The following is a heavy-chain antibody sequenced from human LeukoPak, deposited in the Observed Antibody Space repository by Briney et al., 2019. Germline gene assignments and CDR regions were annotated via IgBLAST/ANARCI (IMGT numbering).Heavy chain of an antibody. D-gene: IGHD1-26*01. Sequence: GASVKVSCKASGYTFTSYAMHWVRQAPGQRLEWMGWINAGNGNTKYSQKFQGRVTITRDTSASTAYMELSSLRSEDTAVYYCARDLPWELLEGGYFDYWGQGTLVTVSS. J-gene: IGHJ4*02. CDR3: ARDLPWELLEGGYFDY. CDR2: INAGNGNT. V-gene: IGHV1-3*01. CDR1: GYTFTSYA.